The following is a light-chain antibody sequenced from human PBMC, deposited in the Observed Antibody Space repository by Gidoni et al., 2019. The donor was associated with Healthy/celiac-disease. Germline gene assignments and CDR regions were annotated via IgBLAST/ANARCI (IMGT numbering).Light chain of an antibody. J-gene: IGKJ3*01. CDR3: QQYGSSPLT. V-gene: IGKV3-20*01. Sequence: EIVLTQSPGTLSLSPGERATLSCSASQSVSSSYLSWYQPKPGQAPRLLIYGASSRAAGIPVSFSGSGSGTDFTLTLIRLEPEAFAVYFCQQYGSSPLTFGPGTKVDIK. CDR1: QSVSSSY. CDR2: GAS.